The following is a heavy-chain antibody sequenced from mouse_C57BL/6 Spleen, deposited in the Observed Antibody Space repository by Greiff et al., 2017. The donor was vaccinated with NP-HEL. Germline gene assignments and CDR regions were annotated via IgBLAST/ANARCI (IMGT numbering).Heavy chain of an antibody. CDR2: ISSGSSTI. CDR1: GFTFSDYG. J-gene: IGHJ3*01. CDR3: ARPLITTGAWFAY. Sequence: EVQRVESGGGLVKPGGSLKLSCAASGFTFSDYGMHWVRQAPEKGLEWVAYISSGSSTIYYADTVKGRFTISRDNAKNTLFLRMTSLRSEDTAMYYCARPLITTGAWFAYWGQGTLVTVSA. V-gene: IGHV5-17*01. D-gene: IGHD1-1*01.